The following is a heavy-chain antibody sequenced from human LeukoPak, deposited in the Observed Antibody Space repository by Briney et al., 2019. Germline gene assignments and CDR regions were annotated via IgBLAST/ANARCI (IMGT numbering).Heavy chain of an antibody. CDR3: ATYGVGASHI. D-gene: IGHD3-10*01. CDR1: GFTFSNVW. J-gene: IGHJ3*02. CDR2: IKSKTDGGTT. Sequence: GGSLRLSCAASGFTFSNVWMSWARQAPGKGLEWVGRIKSKTDGGTTDYSAPVKGRFTISRDDSKNTLYLQMNSLKTEDTAVYYCATYGVGASHIWGQGTMVTAFS. V-gene: IGHV3-15*01.